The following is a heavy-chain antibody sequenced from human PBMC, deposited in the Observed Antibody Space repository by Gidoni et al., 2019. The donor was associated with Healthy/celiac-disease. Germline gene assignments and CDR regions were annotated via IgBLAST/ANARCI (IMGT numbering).Heavy chain of an antibody. CDR2: INHSGST. CDR1: GGSFSGYY. CDR3: ARGLDYGDYGVFDY. Sequence: QVQLQQWGAGLLKHSETLSLTCAVYGGSFSGYYWSWIRQPPGKGLEWIGEINHSGSTNSNPSLKSRVIISINTSKNQFSLKLSSVTAADTAVYYCARGLDYGDYGVFDYWGQGTLVTVSS. J-gene: IGHJ4*02. D-gene: IGHD4-17*01. V-gene: IGHV4-34*01.